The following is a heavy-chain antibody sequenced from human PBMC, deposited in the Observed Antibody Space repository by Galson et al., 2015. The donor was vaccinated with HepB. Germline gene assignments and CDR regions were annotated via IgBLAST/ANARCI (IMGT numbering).Heavy chain of an antibody. V-gene: IGHV3-49*03. CDR2: IRSKAYGGTT. CDR3: TRDTYYDFWSGPLGMDV. J-gene: IGHJ6*02. D-gene: IGHD3-3*01. CDR1: GFTFGDYA. Sequence: SLRLSCAASGFTFGDYAMSWFRQAPGKGLEWVGFIRSKAYGGTTECAASVKGRFTISRDDSKGIAYLQMNSLKTEDTAVYYCTRDTYYDFWSGPLGMDVWGQGTTVTVSS.